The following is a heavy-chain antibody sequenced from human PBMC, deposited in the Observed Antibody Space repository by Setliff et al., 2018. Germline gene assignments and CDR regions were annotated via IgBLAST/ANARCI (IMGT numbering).Heavy chain of an antibody. J-gene: IGHJ2*01. Sequence: PSETLSLTCAVSGYSISSGYYWGWIRQPPGKGLEWIGSIYHSGSTYYNPSLKSRVTISVDTSKNHFSLKLNDVTAADTAVYYCAREREGRGGYFDLWGRGTLVTVS. D-gene: IGHD3-16*01. CDR1: GYSISSGYY. CDR3: AREREGRGGYFDL. CDR2: IYHSGST. V-gene: IGHV4-38-2*02.